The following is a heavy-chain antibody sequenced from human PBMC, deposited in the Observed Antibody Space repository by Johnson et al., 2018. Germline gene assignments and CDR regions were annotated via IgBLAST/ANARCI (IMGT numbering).Heavy chain of an antibody. J-gene: IGHJ6*02. Sequence: QVQLQQSGPGLVKPSQTLSLTCAISGDSVSSNSAAWNWIRQSPSSGLEWLGRTYYRSKWYNDYAVSVKSRIPINPDTSKNQFSLQLNSVTPEDTAVYYCARDYSSGSPMSYYYYYGMDVWGQGTTVTVSS. CDR1: GDSVSSNSAA. D-gene: IGHD6-19*01. CDR2: TYYRSKWYN. CDR3: ARDYSSGSPMSYYYYYGMDV. V-gene: IGHV6-1*01.